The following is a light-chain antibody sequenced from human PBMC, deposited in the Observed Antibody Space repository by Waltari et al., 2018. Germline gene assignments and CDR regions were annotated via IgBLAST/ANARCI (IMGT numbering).Light chain of an antibody. J-gene: IGLJ3*02. Sequence: QSALTQPASVSGSPGQSITISCTGSSSDVRTYNLVSWYQQQPGKVPKLLIFDVATRRAGVSNRFSGYKAGNPASLTISGLQAEDEADYYCCSYVGSSTFMFGGGTKLTVL. CDR3: CSYVGSSTFM. CDR2: DVA. V-gene: IGLV2-23*02. CDR1: SSDVRTYNL.